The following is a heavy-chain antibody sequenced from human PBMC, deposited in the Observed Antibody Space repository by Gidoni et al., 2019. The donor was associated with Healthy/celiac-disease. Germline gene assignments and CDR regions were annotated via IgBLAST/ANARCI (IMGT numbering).Heavy chain of an antibody. D-gene: IGHD3-10*01. V-gene: IGHV3-23*01. Sequence: FSSYAMSWVRQAPGKGLEWVSAISGSGGSTYYADSVKGRFTISRDNSKNTLYLQMNSLRAEDTAVYYCAKSRGVRGVIPDYWGQGTLVTVSS. CDR2: ISGSGGST. CDR3: AKSRGVRGVIPDY. J-gene: IGHJ4*02. CDR1: FSSYA.